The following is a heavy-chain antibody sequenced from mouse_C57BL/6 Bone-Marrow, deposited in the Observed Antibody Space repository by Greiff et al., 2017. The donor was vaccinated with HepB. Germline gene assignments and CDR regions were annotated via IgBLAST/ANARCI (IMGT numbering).Heavy chain of an antibody. V-gene: IGHV1-72*01. CDR3: ARSPPFTTVDYYFDY. D-gene: IGHD1-1*01. J-gene: IGHJ2*01. CDR1: GYTFTSYW. Sequence: VQLQQPGAELVKPGASVKLSCKASGYTFTSYWMHWVKQRPGRGLEWIGRIDPNSGGTKYNEKFKSKATLTVDKPSSTAYMQLSSLTSEDSAVYDCARSPPFTTVDYYFDYWGQGTTLTVSS. CDR2: IDPNSGGT.